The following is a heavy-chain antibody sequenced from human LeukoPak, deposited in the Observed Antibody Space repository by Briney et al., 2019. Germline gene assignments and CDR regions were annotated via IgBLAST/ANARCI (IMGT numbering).Heavy chain of an antibody. D-gene: IGHD3-3*01. V-gene: IGHV6-1*01. CDR1: GDSVSSNSAA. Sequence: SQTLSLTCAISGDSVSSNSAAWNWIRQSPSRGLEWLGGTYYRSKWVNDYAVSVKSRISINADTSKNQFSLQLNPVTPEDTAVYYCARHVRGAFDIWGQGTMVTVSS. CDR2: TYYRSKWVN. CDR3: ARHVRGAFDI. J-gene: IGHJ3*02.